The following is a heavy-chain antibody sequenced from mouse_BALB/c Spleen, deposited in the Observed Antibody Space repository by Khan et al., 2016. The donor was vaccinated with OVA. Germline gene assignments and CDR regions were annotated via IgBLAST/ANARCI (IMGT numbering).Heavy chain of an antibody. CDR3: ARPAYDGYYDY. CDR1: GYTFTDYA. J-gene: IGHJ2*01. CDR2: ISIYSGST. Sequence: VQLQQSGPELVRPGVSVKISCKGSGYTFTDYAMYWVKQSRSKSLEWIGLISIYSGSTNYNQKFKGKATMTVDKSPSTASMELARLTSEDSAIYYCARPAYDGYYDYWGQGTTLTVSS. D-gene: IGHD2-3*01. V-gene: IGHV1S137*01.